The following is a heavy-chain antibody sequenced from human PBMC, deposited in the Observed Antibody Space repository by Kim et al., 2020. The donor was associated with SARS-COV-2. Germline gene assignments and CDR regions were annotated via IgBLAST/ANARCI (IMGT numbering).Heavy chain of an antibody. D-gene: IGHD3-3*01. Sequence: GGSLRLSCAASGFTFSSYGMHWVRQAPGKGLEWVAVISYDGSNKYYADSVKGRFTISRDNSKNTLYLQMNSLRAEDTAVYYCANGDEAYYDFWSGYIGSKEVSAFDIWGQGTMVTVSS. V-gene: IGHV3-30*18. J-gene: IGHJ3*02. CDR2: ISYDGSNK. CDR3: ANGDEAYYDFWSGYIGSKEVSAFDI. CDR1: GFTFSSYG.